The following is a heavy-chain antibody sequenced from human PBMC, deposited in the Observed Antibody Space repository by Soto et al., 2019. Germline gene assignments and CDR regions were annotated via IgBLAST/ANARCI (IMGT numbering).Heavy chain of an antibody. V-gene: IGHV3-23*01. D-gene: IGHD6-19*01. CDR2: ISVSGANK. CDR1: GFTFSSYA. CDR3: AKIPGYSSGWDYYGMDV. J-gene: IGHJ6*02. Sequence: GFPRLSCAASGFTFSSYAMSWVRQAPGKGLEWVSGISVSGANKYYADAVKGRFTISRDNSKNTLYLQMNSLRAEDTAVYYCAKIPGYSSGWDYYGMDVWGQGTTVTVSS.